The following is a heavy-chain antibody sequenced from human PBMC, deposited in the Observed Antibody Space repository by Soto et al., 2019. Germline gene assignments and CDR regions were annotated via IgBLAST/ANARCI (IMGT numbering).Heavy chain of an antibody. CDR3: AKARHDYSTYFDH. CDR2: ISYDGSNK. V-gene: IGHV3-30*18. CDR1: GFTFSSYG. J-gene: IGHJ4*02. D-gene: IGHD4-4*01. Sequence: QVQLAESGGGVVQPGRSLRLSCAASGFTFSSYGMHWVRQAPGKGLEWVTVISYDGSNKYYVDSVKGRFTISRENSENTLYLEMNSLRAEDTAVYYCAKARHDYSTYFDHWGQGTLVTVSS.